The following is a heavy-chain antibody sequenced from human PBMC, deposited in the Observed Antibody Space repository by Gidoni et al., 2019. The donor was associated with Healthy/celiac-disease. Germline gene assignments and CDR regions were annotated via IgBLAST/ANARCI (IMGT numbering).Heavy chain of an antibody. J-gene: IGHJ5*02. Sequence: QVQLVESGGGVVQPGRSLGLSCAASGFTFSSYAMHWVRQAPGKGLEWVAVISYDGSNKYYADSVKGRFTISRDNSKNTLYLQMNSLRAEDTAVYYCARDHSSSFAGFDPWGQGTLVTVSS. CDR2: ISYDGSNK. V-gene: IGHV3-30*04. D-gene: IGHD6-6*01. CDR3: ARDHSSSFAGFDP. CDR1: GFTFSSYA.